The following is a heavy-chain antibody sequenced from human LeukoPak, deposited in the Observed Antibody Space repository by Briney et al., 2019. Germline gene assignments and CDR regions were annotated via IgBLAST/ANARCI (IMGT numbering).Heavy chain of an antibody. Sequence: GGSLRLSCAASGFTVSNNYVSWVRQAPGKGLEWVSVIYSGGSTYYADSLTGRFTISRDNSKNTLYLQMNNLRAEDTAVYYCATHYYDSSGYYYDHAFDIWGQGTMVTVSS. CDR3: ATHYYDSSGYYYDHAFDI. D-gene: IGHD3-22*01. V-gene: IGHV3-53*01. CDR1: GFTVSNNY. J-gene: IGHJ3*02. CDR2: IYSGGST.